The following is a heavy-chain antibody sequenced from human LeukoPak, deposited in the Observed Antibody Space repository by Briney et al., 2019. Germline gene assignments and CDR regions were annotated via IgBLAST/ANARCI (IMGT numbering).Heavy chain of an antibody. V-gene: IGHV3-23*01. J-gene: IGHJ6*04. CDR2: ISGSGGST. CDR1: GFTFSSYA. CDR3: AKNPYCSSTSCYWEDV. Sequence: GGSLRLSCAASGFTFSSYAMSWVRQAPGKGLEWVSAISGSGGSTYYADSVKGRFTISRDNSKNTLYLQMNSLRAEDTAVYYSAKNPYCSSTSCYWEDVWGKGTTVTVSS. D-gene: IGHD2-2*01.